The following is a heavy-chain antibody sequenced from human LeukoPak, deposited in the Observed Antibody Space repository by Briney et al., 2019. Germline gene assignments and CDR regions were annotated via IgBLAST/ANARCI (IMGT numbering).Heavy chain of an antibody. D-gene: IGHD3-10*01. CDR2: INHSGST. CDR3: ARGVKRYYGSGSYHPDAFDI. J-gene: IGHJ3*02. Sequence: SETLSLTCAVYGGSFSGYYWSWIRQRPGKGLEWIGEINHSGSTNYNPSLKSRVTISVDTSKNQFSLKLSSVTAADTAVYYCARGVKRYYGSGSYHPDAFDIWGQGTMVTVSS. V-gene: IGHV4-34*01. CDR1: GGSFSGYY.